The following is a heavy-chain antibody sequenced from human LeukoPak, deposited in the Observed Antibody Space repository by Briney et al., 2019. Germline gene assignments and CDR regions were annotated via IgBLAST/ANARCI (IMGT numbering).Heavy chain of an antibody. J-gene: IGHJ4*02. Sequence: PGGSLRLSCAASGFTFSTYAMHWVRQAPGKGLEWVTAISYDGPNKRYADSVKGRFTISRDNAKNSLYLQMNSLRAEDTAVYYCARDSPNEGILWWSIDYWGQGTLVTVSS. V-gene: IGHV3-30*04. CDR2: ISYDGPNK. D-gene: IGHD2-21*01. CDR1: GFTFSTYA. CDR3: ARDSPNEGILWWSIDY.